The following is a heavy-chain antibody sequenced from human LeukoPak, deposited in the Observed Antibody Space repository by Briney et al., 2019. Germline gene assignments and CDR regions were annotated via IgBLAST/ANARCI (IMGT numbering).Heavy chain of an antibody. CDR2: ISSSSSYI. D-gene: IGHD3-3*01. CDR3: ARGHDFWSGYYIFFDY. J-gene: IGHJ4*02. CDR1: GFTFSSYS. Sequence: GGSLRPSCAASGFTFSSYSMNWVRQAPGKGLEWVSSISSSSSYIYYADSVKGRFTISRDNAKNSLYLQMNSLRAEDTAVYYCARGHDFWSGYYIFFDYWGQGTLVTVSS. V-gene: IGHV3-21*01.